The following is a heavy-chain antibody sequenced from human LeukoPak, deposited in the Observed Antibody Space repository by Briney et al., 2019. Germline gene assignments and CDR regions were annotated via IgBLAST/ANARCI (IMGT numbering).Heavy chain of an antibody. CDR3: ARGNYLGPSGCVDY. J-gene: IGHJ4*02. CDR2: ISKNGDST. V-gene: IGHV3-64*01. D-gene: IGHD3-22*01. Sequence: GSLRLSCAASGFTFNNYGMHWVRQAPGKGLEYVSAISKNGDSTYYANSVKGRFTISRDNSKNTLYLQMGSLKVDDMAVYYCARGNYLGPSGCVDYWGQGTLVTVSS. CDR1: GFTFNNYG.